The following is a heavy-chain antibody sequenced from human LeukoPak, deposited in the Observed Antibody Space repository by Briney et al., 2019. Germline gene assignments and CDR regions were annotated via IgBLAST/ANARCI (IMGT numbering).Heavy chain of an antibody. CDR3: ARGSNNYYDSSGYYYLDY. CDR1: GGPFSGYY. J-gene: IGHJ4*02. V-gene: IGHV4-34*01. Sequence: PSETLSLTCAVYGGPFSGYYWSWIRQPPGKGLEWIGEINHSGSTNYNPSLKSRVTISVDTSKNQFSLKLSSVTAADTAVYHCARGSNNYYDSSGYYYLDYWGQGTLVTVSS. D-gene: IGHD3-22*01. CDR2: INHSGST.